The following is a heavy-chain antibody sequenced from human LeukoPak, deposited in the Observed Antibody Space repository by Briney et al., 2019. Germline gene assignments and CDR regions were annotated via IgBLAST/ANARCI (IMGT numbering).Heavy chain of an antibody. Sequence: GGSLRLSCAASGFTFSSYGMHWVRQAPGKGLEWVAFIRYDGSNKYYADSVKGRFTISRDNSKNTLYLQMNSLRAEDTAVYYCAKGAGDDYYFDYWGQGTLVTVSS. CDR1: GFTFSSYG. CDR3: AKGAGDDYYFDY. CDR2: IRYDGSNK. V-gene: IGHV3-30*02. J-gene: IGHJ4*02. D-gene: IGHD3-10*01.